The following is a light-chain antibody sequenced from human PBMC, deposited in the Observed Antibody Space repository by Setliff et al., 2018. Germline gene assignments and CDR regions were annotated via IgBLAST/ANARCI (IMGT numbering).Light chain of an antibody. CDR3: SSYTITSPL. V-gene: IGLV2-14*01. CDR2: DVS. Sequence: QSALAQPASVSGSPGQSITISCTGTSSDVGGYNYVSWYQQHPGKAPKLMIYDVSNRPSGVSNRFSGSKSGNTASLTISGLQAEDEADYYCSSYTITSPLFGGGTKVTVL. J-gene: IGLJ2*01. CDR1: SSDVGGYNY.